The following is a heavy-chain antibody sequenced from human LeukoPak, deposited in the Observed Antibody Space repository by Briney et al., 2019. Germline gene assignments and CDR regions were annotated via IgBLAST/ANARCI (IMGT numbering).Heavy chain of an antibody. CDR1: GFTFDDYG. V-gene: IGHV4-34*08. CDR2: INHSGST. J-gene: IGHJ3*02. Sequence: PGGSLRLSCAASGFTFDDYGMSWIRQPPGKGLEWIGKINHSGSTNYNPSLKSRVTISVDTSKNQFSLKLSSVTAADTAVYYCAGEYSSSDTREDDAFDIWGQGTMVTVSS. CDR3: AGEYSSSDTREDDAFDI. D-gene: IGHD6-6*01.